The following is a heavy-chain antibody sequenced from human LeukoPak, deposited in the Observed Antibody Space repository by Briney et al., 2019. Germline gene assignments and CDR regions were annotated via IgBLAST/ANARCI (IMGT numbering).Heavy chain of an antibody. V-gene: IGHV4-30-2*01. J-gene: IGHJ4*02. Sequence: PSETLSLTCAVSGGSISSGGYSWSWIRQPPGKGLEWIGYIYHSGSTYYNPSLKSRVTISVDRSKNQFSLKLSSVTAADTAVYYCARENYQVLYSFDYWGQGTLVTVSS. CDR3: ARENYQVLYSFDY. CDR1: GGSISSGGYS. CDR2: IYHSGST. D-gene: IGHD2-2*01.